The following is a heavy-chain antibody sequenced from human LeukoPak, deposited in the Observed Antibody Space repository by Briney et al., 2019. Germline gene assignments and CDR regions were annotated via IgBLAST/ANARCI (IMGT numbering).Heavy chain of an antibody. D-gene: IGHD3-10*01. V-gene: IGHV3-7*05. CDR3: ARWSHVSGRWFLDN. J-gene: IGHJ4*02. Sequence: TGGSLRLSCEASGFRLDNYWMTWVRQAPGKGLEWLADINEDGSKIYSLDSVKGRFTISRDNAKNSLSLQLNTLRAEDTAVYHCARWSHVSGRWFLDNWGRGTLVSVSS. CDR2: INEDGSKI. CDR1: GFRLDNYW.